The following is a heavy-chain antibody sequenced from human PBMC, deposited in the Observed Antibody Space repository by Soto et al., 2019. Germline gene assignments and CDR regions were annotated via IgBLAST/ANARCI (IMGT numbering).Heavy chain of an antibody. J-gene: IGHJ4*02. V-gene: IGHV3-21*04. D-gene: IGHD1-7*01. CDR1: GFTFSSYA. CDR3: AREDTGTTSYFDY. CDR2: ISGSSSYI. Sequence: GGSLRLSCAASGFTFSSYAMSWVRQAPGKGLEWVSAISGSSSYIYYADSVKGRFTISRDNAKNSLYLQMNSLRAEDTAVYYCAREDTGTTSYFDYWGQGTLVTVSS.